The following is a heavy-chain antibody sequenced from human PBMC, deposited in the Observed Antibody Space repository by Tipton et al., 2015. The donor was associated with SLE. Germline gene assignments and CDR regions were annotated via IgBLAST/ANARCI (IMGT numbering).Heavy chain of an antibody. CDR1: GYSFGSYW. CDR3: ARHSDSDWIYGED. J-gene: IGHJ4*02. D-gene: IGHD1-7*01. CDR2: IYPGDSDT. V-gene: IGHV5-51*01. Sequence: QSGPEVKKPGESLKISCEASGYSFGSYWIAWVRQMPGKGLEWMGVIYPGDSDTRYSPSFQGQVTISADKSISTAYLQWSSLKASDTAMYYCARHSDSDWIYGEDWGQGTLVTVSS.